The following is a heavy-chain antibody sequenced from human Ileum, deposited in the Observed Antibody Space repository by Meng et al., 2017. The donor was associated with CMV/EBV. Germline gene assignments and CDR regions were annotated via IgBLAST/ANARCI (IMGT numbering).Heavy chain of an antibody. CDR2: ISSSSSST. J-gene: IGHJ4*02. CDR3: ARDGDYIRPDY. V-gene: IGHV3-11*05. CDR1: GFTFSDYY. D-gene: IGHD4-11*01. Sequence: QVQLVGAGGGLSKPGGSLRLSFAVSGFTFSDYYMSWIRKAPGKGLEWVSYISSSSSSTNYAESVKGRFTISRDNAKNSLYLQMNSLRADDTAVYYCARDGDYIRPDYWGQGTLVTVSS.